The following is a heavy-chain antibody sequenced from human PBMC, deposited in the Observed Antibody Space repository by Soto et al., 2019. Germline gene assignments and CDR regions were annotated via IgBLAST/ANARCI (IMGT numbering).Heavy chain of an antibody. CDR2: LGFDGGGR. CDR1: GFAFGSYG. D-gene: IGHD1-26*01. Sequence: QGQLVESGGGVVQPGRSLRLSCAASGFAFGSYGMHWVRQTPGKGLEWVAVLGFDGGGRYYADSVKGRFTITRDNSKNTLYLQMDSLRDEDTAVYYCAREPVGPDYAMDVWGQGTTVNVSS. V-gene: IGHV3-33*01. J-gene: IGHJ6*02. CDR3: AREPVGPDYAMDV.